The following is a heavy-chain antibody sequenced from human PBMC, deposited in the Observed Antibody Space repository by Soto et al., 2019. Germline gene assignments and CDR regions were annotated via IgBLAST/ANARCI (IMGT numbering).Heavy chain of an antibody. CDR2: ISYDGSNK. D-gene: IGHD3-22*01. J-gene: IGHJ2*01. CDR1: GFTFSSYG. CDR3: AKAAAGGGVDYYDSSGYDWYFDL. Sequence: QVQLVESGGGVVQPGRSLRLSCAASGFTFSSYGMHWVRQAPGKGLECVAVISYDGSNKYYADSVKGRFTISRDNSKNTLYLQMNSLRAEDTAVYYCAKAAAGGGVDYYDSSGYDWYFDLWGRGTLVTVSS. V-gene: IGHV3-30*18.